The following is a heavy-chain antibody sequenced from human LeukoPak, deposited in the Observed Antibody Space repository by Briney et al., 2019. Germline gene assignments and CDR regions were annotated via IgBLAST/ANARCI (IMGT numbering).Heavy chain of an antibody. J-gene: IGHJ4*02. CDR2: IYGSCDGT. CDR1: GFTFSNYA. Sequence: GGSLRLSCAASGFTFSNYAMTWVRQAPGKGLEWVSTIYGSCDGTYYADSVKGRFTISRDNSKNTLYVQMNSLRAEDTAVYYCAKGHAPSGGYADYWGQGTLVTVPS. V-gene: IGHV3-23*01. D-gene: IGHD1-26*01. CDR3: AKGHAPSGGYADY.